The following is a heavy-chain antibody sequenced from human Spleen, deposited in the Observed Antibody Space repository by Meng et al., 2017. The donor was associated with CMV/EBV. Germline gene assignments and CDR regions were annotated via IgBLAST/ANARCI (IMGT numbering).Heavy chain of an antibody. D-gene: IGHD3-10*01. CDR2: IDISSTYI. V-gene: IGHV3-21*06. J-gene: IGHJ4*02. CDR3: ARGPVGGTSGFDY. Sequence: GGSLRLSCAASGCPFGDYGMNWVRQAPGKGLEWVSSIDISSTYIYYADSVKGRFTISSDDAKNSLYLQMNSLRADDTAVYYCARGPVGGTSGFDYWGQGTLVTVSS. CDR1: GCPFGDYG.